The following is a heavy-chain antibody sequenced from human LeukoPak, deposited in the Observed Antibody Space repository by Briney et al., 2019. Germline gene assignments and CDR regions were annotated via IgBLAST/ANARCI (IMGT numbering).Heavy chain of an antibody. CDR1: GGSINSY. Sequence: SETLSLTCIVSGGSINSYWSWIRQPAGKGLEWIGRISGSGTITYNPALQSRLTISIDTSKTQFSLKLMSVTAADTAVYYCARGICGGDCYLFDYWGQGTLVTVSS. CDR2: ISGSGTI. J-gene: IGHJ4*02. D-gene: IGHD2-21*02. V-gene: IGHV4-4*07. CDR3: ARGICGGDCYLFDY.